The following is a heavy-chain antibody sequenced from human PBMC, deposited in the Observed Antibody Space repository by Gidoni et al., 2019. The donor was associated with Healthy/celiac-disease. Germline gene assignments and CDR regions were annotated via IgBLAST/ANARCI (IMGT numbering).Heavy chain of an antibody. CDR1: GGSISSSSYY. CDR2: IYYSGST. J-gene: IGHJ4*02. V-gene: IGHV4-39*07. Sequence: QLQLQESGPGLVKPSATLSLTCTVPGGSISSSSYYWGWIRQPPGKGLEWIGSIYYSGSTYYNPSLKSRVTISVDTSKNQFSLKLSSVTAADTAVYYCARVPYYYDSSGWYYFDYWGQGTLVTVSS. CDR3: ARVPYYYDSSGWYYFDY. D-gene: IGHD3-22*01.